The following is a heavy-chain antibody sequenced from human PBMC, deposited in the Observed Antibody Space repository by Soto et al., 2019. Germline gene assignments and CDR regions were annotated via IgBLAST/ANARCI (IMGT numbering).Heavy chain of an antibody. CDR3: AGRARPDFYYMDV. CDR2: ISSNGVGT. V-gene: IGHV3-64*01. J-gene: IGHJ6*03. D-gene: IGHD6-6*01. Sequence: EVQLAESGGGLAQPGGSLRLSCAASGFTLSGYAMDWVRQAPGKGLEYVSGISSNGVGTYYANSVQRRFTISRDNSKNTVYLQMGSLRPEDMAVYYCAGRARPDFYYMDVWGKGTTVTVSS. CDR1: GFTLSGYA.